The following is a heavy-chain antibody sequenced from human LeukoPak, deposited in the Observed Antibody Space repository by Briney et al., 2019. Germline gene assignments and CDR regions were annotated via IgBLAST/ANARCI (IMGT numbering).Heavy chain of an antibody. J-gene: IGHJ5*02. CDR1: GFTFSSYS. CDR3: AKDRVQLERWWFDP. V-gene: IGHV3-21*01. Sequence: GGSLRLSCAASGFTFSSYSMNWVRQAPGKGLEWVSSISSSSSYIYYADSVKGRFTISRDNAKNSLYLQMNSLRAEDTAVYYCAKDRVQLERWWFDPWGQGTLVTVSS. D-gene: IGHD1-1*01. CDR2: ISSSSSYI.